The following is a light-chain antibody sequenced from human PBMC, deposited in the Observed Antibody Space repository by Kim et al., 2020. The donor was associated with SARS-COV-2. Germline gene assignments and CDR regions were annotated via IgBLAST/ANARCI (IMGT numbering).Light chain of an antibody. CDR2: AAS. CDR3: QKYNSAPWT. Sequence: SASVGDRVTIPCRASQDIANSLAWYQQKPGKVPKVLIYAASTLQSGVPSRFSGGGSGTEFTLTIGSLQTEDVATYYCQKYNSAPWTFGPGTKLEI. J-gene: IGKJ1*01. CDR1: QDIANS. V-gene: IGKV1-27*01.